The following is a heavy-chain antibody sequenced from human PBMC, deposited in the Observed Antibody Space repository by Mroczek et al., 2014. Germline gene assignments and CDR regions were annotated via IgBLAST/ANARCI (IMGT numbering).Heavy chain of an antibody. V-gene: IGHV4-34*02. Sequence: QVQLVQSGAGLLKPSETLSLTCAVYGGSFSGYYWSWIRQPPGKGLEWIGEINHSGSTNYNPSLKSRVTISVDTSKNQFSLKLSSVTAADTAVYYCARGHIKGPRVVRPYSSGWYFSRWGQGTLVTVSS. CDR2: INHSGST. J-gene: IGHJ4*02. CDR3: ARGHIKGPRVVRPYSSGWYFSR. D-gene: IGHD6-19*01. CDR1: GGSFSGYY.